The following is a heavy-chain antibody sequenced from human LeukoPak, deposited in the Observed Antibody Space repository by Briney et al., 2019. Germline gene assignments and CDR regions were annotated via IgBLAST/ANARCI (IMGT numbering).Heavy chain of an antibody. Sequence: SETLSLTCTVSVGSIRSYYWSWIRQPPGKGLEWIGYIYYSGSTNYNPSLKSRVTISVDTSKNQFSLKLSSVTAADTAVYYCARVVPAARVPYYYYYMDVWGKGTTVTISS. D-gene: IGHD2-2*01. J-gene: IGHJ6*03. CDR3: ARVVPAARVPYYYYYMDV. V-gene: IGHV4-59*01. CDR2: IYYSGST. CDR1: VGSIRSYY.